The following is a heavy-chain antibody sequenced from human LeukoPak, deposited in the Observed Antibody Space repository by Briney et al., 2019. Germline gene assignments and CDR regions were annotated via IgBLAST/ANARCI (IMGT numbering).Heavy chain of an antibody. V-gene: IGHV4-59*01. J-gene: IGHJ4*02. CDR1: GGSISSYY. CDR2: IYYSGST. Sequence: PSETLSLTCTVSGGSISSYYWSWIRQPPGKGLEWIGYIYYSGSTNYNPSPKSRVTISVDTSKNQFSLKLSSVTAADTAVYYCARGQGVLLWFGELSHPFDYWGQGTLVTVSS. D-gene: IGHD3-10*01. CDR3: ARGQGVLLWFGELSHPFDY.